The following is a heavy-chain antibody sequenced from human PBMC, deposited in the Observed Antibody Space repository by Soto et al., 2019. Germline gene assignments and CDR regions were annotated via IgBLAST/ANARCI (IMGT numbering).Heavy chain of an antibody. CDR3: ARLDTALDY. J-gene: IGHJ4*02. D-gene: IGHD5-18*01. CDR2: IYYSGST. Sequence: SETLSLTCTVSGGSISSSSYYWGWIRQPPGKGLEWIGSIYYSGSTYYNPSLKSRVTISVDTSKNQFSLKLSSVTAADTAVYYCARLDTALDYWGQGTLVTAPQ. V-gene: IGHV4-39*01. CDR1: GGSISSSSYY.